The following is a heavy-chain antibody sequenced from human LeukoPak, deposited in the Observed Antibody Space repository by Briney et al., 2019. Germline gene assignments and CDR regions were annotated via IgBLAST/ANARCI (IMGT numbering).Heavy chain of an antibody. Sequence: GESLRLSCAASGFSFSTYSMNWVRQAPGKGLEWVSYISSSGSTIYYADSVKGRFTISRDNAKNSLYLQMNSLRAEDTAVYYCARVRGGTFYYYYMDVWGKGTTVTISS. CDR1: GFSFSTYS. J-gene: IGHJ6*03. CDR3: ARVRGGTFYYYYMDV. CDR2: ISSSGSTI. D-gene: IGHD2-15*01. V-gene: IGHV3-48*04.